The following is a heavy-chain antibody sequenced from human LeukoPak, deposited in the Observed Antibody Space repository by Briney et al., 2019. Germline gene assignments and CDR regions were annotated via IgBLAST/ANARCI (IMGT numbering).Heavy chain of an antibody. CDR2: ISSSGSTI. V-gene: IGHV3-48*03. D-gene: IGHD3-10*01. J-gene: IGHJ6*02. CDR3: ARQSITMVRGVPYYYGMDV. CDR1: GFTFSSYE. Sequence: PGGSLRLSCAASGFTFSSYEMNWVRQAPGKGLEWVSYISSSGSTIYYADSVKGRFTISRDNAKNSLYLQMNSLRAEDTAVYYCARQSITMVRGVPYYYGMDVWGQGTTVTVS.